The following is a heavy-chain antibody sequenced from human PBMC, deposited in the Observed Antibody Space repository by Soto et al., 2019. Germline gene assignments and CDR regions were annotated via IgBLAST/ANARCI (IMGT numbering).Heavy chain of an antibody. CDR1: GFTFTSSA. Sequence: QMQLVQSGPEVKKPGTSVKVSCKASGFTFTSSAVQWVRQARGQRLEWIGWIVVGSGNTNYAQKFQERVTITRDMLTSTAYMELSSLRSEDTAVYYCAAVVYSNYGEMDVWGQGTTVTVSS. CDR3: AAVVYSNYGEMDV. CDR2: IVVGSGNT. D-gene: IGHD4-4*01. J-gene: IGHJ6*02. V-gene: IGHV1-58*01.